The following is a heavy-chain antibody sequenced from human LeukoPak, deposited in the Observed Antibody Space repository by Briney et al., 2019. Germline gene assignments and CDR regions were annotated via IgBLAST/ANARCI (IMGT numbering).Heavy chain of an antibody. CDR3: ARVGYCTNGVCYSYDWYFDL. Sequence: PSETLSLTCTVSGGSISSYYWSWLRQPPGKGLEWIGYIYYSGSTNYNPSLKSRVTISVDTSKNQFSLKLSSVTAADTAVYYCARVGYCTNGVCYSYDWYFDLWGRGTLVTVSS. D-gene: IGHD2-8*01. CDR2: IYYSGST. J-gene: IGHJ2*01. CDR1: GGSISSYY. V-gene: IGHV4-59*01.